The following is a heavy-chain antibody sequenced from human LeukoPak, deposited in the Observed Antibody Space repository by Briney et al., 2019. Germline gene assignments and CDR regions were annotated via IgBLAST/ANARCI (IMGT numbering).Heavy chain of an antibody. J-gene: IGHJ4*02. CDR2: INQDGSEK. CDR1: GFSFSNSW. D-gene: IGHD3-10*01. V-gene: IGHV3-7*01. CDR3: ARGEVHYYGSGSDY. Sequence: PGGSLRLSCAASGFSFSNSWMTWGRQAPGKGLQWVANINQDGSEKYFVDSVKGRFTISRDNAKNSLYLHMNSLRAEDTAVYYCARGEVHYYGSGSDYWGQGTLVTVSS.